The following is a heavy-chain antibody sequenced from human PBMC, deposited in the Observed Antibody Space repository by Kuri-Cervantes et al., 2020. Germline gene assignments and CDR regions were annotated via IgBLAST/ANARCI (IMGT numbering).Heavy chain of an antibody. J-gene: IGHJ4*02. CDR3: AKGSSTSRPYYFDY. CDR2: ITGSGGAT. CDR1: GFTVSSNY. Sequence: GESLKISCAASGFTVSSNYMSWVRQAPGKGLEWVSAITGSGGATYHADSVKGRFTISRDNSQNTLYLQVNGLRAEDTAVYYCAKGSSTSRPYYFDYWGQGTLVTVSS. V-gene: IGHV3-23*01. D-gene: IGHD6-13*01.